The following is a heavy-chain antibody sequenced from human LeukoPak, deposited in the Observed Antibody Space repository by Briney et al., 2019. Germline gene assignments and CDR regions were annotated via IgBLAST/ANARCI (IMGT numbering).Heavy chain of an antibody. CDR2: IYPGGDI. CDR1: EVTDTSNY. D-gene: IGHD3-22*01. CDR3: VRGPRYYDDSGFHYGVFDI. J-gene: IGHJ3*02. V-gene: IGHV3-53*01. Sequence: GGSLRLSCAASEVTDTSNYLSWVRQAPGRALQWVSLIYPGGDIYYADSVKGRFIISRDNSKNTLSLQMNSLTADDTAVYYCVRGPRYYDDSGFHYGVFDIWGQGTVVTVSS.